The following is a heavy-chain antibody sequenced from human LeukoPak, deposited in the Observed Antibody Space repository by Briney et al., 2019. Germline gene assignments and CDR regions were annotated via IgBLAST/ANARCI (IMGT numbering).Heavy chain of an antibody. CDR2: INPSFNPGVDVT. CDR3: ARAWESIAGYYFDY. J-gene: IGHJ4*02. V-gene: IGHV1-46*01. D-gene: IGHD1-26*01. Sequence: ASVKVSCTASGYTFSSYHIHWVRQAPGQGLEWMGKINPSFNPGVDVTSYAQKFQGRVTMTRDISTNTVYMELSSLTSEDTAVYYCARAWESIAGYYFDYWGQGTLVTVSS. CDR1: GYTFSSYH.